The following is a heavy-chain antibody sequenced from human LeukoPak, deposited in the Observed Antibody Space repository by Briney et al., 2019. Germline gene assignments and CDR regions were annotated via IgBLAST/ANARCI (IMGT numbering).Heavy chain of an antibody. CDR3: ARGSPKWELLFWFDP. CDR2: IYYSGST. D-gene: IGHD1-26*01. V-gene: IGHV4-31*03. CDR1: GGSISSGGYY. Sequence: KTSETLSLTCTVSGGSISSGGYYWSWSRQHPGKGLEWIGYIYYSGSTYYNPSLKSRVTISVDTSKNQFSLKLSSVTAADTAVYYCARGSPKWELLFWFDPWGQGTLVTVSS. J-gene: IGHJ5*02.